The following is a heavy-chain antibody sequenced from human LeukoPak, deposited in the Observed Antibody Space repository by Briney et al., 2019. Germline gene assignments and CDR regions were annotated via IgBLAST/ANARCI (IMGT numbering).Heavy chain of an antibody. J-gene: IGHJ6*03. D-gene: IGHD3-16*01. Sequence: GGSLRLSCAASGFTFSSYDMHWVRQATGKGLEWVSVIGTAGDTYYPGSVKGRFTISRENAKNSLYLQMNSLRAGDTAVYYCARKITPTPRRYYYYMDVWGKGTTVTVSS. V-gene: IGHV3-13*01. CDR1: GFTFSSYD. CDR2: IGTAGDT. CDR3: ARKITPTPRRYYYYMDV.